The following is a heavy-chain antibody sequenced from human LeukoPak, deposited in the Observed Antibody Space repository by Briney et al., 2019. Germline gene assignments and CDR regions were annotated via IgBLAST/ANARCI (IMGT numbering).Heavy chain of an antibody. J-gene: IGHJ4*02. V-gene: IGHV1-69*04. CDR2: IIPILGIA. Sequence: ASVKVSCKASGGTFSSYAISWVRQAPRQGLEWMGRIIPILGIANYAQKFQGRVTITADKSTSTAYMELRSLRSDDTAVYYCARDPRIMITFGGVIVPFDYWGQGTLVTVSS. CDR1: GGTFSSYA. D-gene: IGHD3-16*02. CDR3: ARDPRIMITFGGVIVPFDY.